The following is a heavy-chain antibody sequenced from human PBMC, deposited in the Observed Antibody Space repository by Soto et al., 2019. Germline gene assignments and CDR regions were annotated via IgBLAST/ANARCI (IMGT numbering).Heavy chain of an antibody. D-gene: IGHD6-13*01. CDR3: ARDVRLYSSSWFYY. Sequence: ASVKVSGKASGYTFTSYGISWVRQAPGQGLEWMGWISAYNGNTNYAQKLQGRVTMTTDTSTSTAYMELRSLRSDDTAVYYCARDVRLYSSSWFYYWGRVTLVTVSS. J-gene: IGHJ4*02. V-gene: IGHV1-18*01. CDR2: ISAYNGNT. CDR1: GYTFTSYG.